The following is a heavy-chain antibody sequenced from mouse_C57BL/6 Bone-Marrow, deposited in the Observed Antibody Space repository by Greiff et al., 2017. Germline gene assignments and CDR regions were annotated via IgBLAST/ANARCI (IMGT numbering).Heavy chain of an antibody. Sequence: QVQLQQPGAELVKPGASVKMSCKASGYTFTSYWITWVKQRPGQGLEWIGDIYPGSGSTNYNEKFKSKTTLTVDTSSSTAYMQLSSMTSEDSAFYYCAREVVGRLYYFDYWGQGTTLTVSS. CDR2: IYPGSGST. V-gene: IGHV1-55*01. J-gene: IGHJ2*01. D-gene: IGHD1-1*02. CDR1: GYTFTSYW. CDR3: AREVVGRLYYFDY.